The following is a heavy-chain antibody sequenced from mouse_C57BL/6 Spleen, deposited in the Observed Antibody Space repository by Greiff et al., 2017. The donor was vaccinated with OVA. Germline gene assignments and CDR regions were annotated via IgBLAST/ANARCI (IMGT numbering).Heavy chain of an antibody. CDR1: GYSITSGYY. CDR3: AGEGVFITTVVAFDY. D-gene: IGHD1-1*01. J-gene: IGHJ2*01. Sequence: EVKLVESGPGLVKPSQSLSLTCSVTGYSITSGYYWNWIRQFPGNKLEWMGYIRYDGSTNYNPSLQNRISITRDTSKTHVFLKMNSVPTDDTATYYDAGEGVFITTVVAFDYWGQGTTLTVSS. CDR2: IRYDGST. V-gene: IGHV3-6*01.